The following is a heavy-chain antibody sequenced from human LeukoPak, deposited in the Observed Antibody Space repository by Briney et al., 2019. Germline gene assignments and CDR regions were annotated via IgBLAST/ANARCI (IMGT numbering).Heavy chain of an antibody. J-gene: IGHJ3*02. V-gene: IGHV4-59*01. CDR2: IYYSGST. CDR1: GGSISSYY. D-gene: IGHD1-26*01. CDR3: ARDKGGSYYDAFDI. Sequence: SETLSLTCTVSGGSISSYYWSWIRQPPGKGLEWIGYIYYSGSTNYNPSLKSRVTISVDTSKNQFSLKLSSVTAADTAVYYWARDKGGSYYDAFDIWGQGTMVTVSS.